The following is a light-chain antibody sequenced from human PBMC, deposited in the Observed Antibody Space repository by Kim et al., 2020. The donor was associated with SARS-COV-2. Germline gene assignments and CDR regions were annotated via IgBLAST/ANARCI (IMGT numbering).Light chain of an antibody. V-gene: IGKV3-20*01. CDR2: GAS. CDR1: QSVTSSY. Sequence: LSPGERATLPCRASQSVTSSYLAWYQQKPGQAPRLLIYGASSRATGIPDRFSGSGSGTDFTLTISRLEPEDFAVYFCQQYSTPAYTFGQGTKLEI. J-gene: IGKJ2*01. CDR3: QQYSTPAYT.